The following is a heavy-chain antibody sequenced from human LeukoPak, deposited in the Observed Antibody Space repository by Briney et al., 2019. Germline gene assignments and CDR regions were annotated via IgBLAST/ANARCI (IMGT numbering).Heavy chain of an antibody. Sequence: GGSLRLSCAASGFTFSSDAMSWVRQAPGQGLEWFSAISVSGGSTYYADSVKGRFTISRDNSKNTLYLQMNSLRAEDTAVYYCAKDLTGPYFDWLLIDSFDYWGQGTLVTVSS. CDR2: ISVSGGST. CDR3: AKDLTGPYFDWLLIDSFDY. CDR1: GFTFSSDA. J-gene: IGHJ4*02. V-gene: IGHV3-23*01. D-gene: IGHD3-9*01.